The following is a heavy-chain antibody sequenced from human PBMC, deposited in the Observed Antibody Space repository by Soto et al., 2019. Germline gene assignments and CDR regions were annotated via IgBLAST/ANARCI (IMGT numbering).Heavy chain of an antibody. CDR2: ISSSGSTI. J-gene: IGHJ3*02. CDR3: AGDTYYDYIWGSLDAFDI. D-gene: IGHD3-16*01. V-gene: IGHV3-11*01. CDR1: GFTFSDYY. Sequence: QVQLVESGGGLVKPGGSLRLSCAASGFTFSDYYMSWIRQAPGKGLEWVSYISSSGSTIYYADSVKGRFTISRGNAKNSLYLQMNSLRAEDTAVYYCAGDTYYDYIWGSLDAFDIWGQGTMVTVSS.